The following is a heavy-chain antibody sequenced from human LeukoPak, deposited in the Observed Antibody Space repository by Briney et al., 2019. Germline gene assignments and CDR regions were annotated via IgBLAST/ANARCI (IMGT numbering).Heavy chain of an antibody. D-gene: IGHD5-18*01. Sequence: SETLSLTCTVSGGSISSYYWSWIRQPPGKGLEWIGYIYYSGSTNYNPSLKSRVTISVDTSKNQFSLKLSSVTAADTAVYYCARESSGGTAMVFEARWFDPWGQGTLVTVSS. CDR3: ARESSGGTAMVFEARWFDP. V-gene: IGHV4-59*01. J-gene: IGHJ5*02. CDR1: GGSISSYY. CDR2: IYYSGST.